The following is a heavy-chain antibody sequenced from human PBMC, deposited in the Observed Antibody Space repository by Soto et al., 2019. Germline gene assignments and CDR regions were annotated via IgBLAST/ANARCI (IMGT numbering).Heavy chain of an antibody. Sequence: SETLSLTCGVFSGSLTDHYWTWIRQTPGKGLEWIGEINHSGITDYNPSLKSRVTLSLDTSKNQFALKVTALAAADTAVYYCARGKPSGYRFGPRNFFYYGMDVWGPGTTVTVSS. CDR3: ARGKPSGYRFGPRNFFYYGMDV. J-gene: IGHJ6*02. CDR1: SGSLTDHY. CDR2: INHSGIT. D-gene: IGHD5-18*01. V-gene: IGHV4-34*01.